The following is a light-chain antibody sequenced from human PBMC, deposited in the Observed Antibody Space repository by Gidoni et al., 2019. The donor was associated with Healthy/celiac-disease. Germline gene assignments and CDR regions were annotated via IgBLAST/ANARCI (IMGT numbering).Light chain of an antibody. J-gene: IGKJ1*01. V-gene: IGKV4-1*01. CDR1: QSVLYSSNNKNY. CDR3: QQYYSTPPA. Sequence: DIVMTQSPDPLAVPLGERATINCKSSQSVLYSSNNKNYLAWYQQKPGQPPKLLIYWASTRESGVPDRFSGSGSGTDFTLTISSLQAEDVAVYYCQQYYSTPPAFGQGTKVEIK. CDR2: WAS.